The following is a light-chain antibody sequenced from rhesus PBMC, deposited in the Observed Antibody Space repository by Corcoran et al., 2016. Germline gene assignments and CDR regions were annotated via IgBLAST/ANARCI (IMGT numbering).Light chain of an antibody. CDR1: QGINKE. V-gene: IGKV1-94*01. Sequence: DIQMTQSPSSLSASVGDRVTVTCRASQGINKELSWYQHKPGKAPTLLFYASSPLHTGVSSRFSGSGSGTDFTLTVSGLQPDDVATYSCLHSYRTPFSFGQGTKVEIK. CDR3: LHSYRTPFS. CDR2: ASS. J-gene: IGKJ2*01.